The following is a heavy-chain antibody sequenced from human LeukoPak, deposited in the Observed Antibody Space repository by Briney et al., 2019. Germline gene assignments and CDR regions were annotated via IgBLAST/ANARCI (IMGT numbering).Heavy chain of an antibody. D-gene: IGHD6-13*01. CDR1: GGSISSGGYS. J-gene: IGHJ4*02. CDR2: IYHSGST. V-gene: IGHV4-30-2*02. CDR3: ARGLDQVEQQLEFYFDY. Sequence: SETLSLTCAVSGGSISSGGYSWSWIRQPPGKGLEWIGYIYHSGSTYYNPSLKSRVTISVDTSKNQFSLKLSSVTAADTAVYYCARGLDQVEQQLEFYFDYWGQGTLVTVSS.